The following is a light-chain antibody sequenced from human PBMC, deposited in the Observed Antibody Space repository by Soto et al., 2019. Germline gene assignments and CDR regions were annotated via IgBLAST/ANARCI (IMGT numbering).Light chain of an antibody. Sequence: QTVVTQEPSLTVSPGGTVTLTCTSSSGPVTSDSFANWFQQKPGQAPRPLIYSTTKKHSWTPARFSGSLFGGRAALTLSGVQPEDEADYYCLLYYGGAYAFGTGTKLTVL. V-gene: IGLV7-43*01. CDR1: SGPVTSDSF. CDR3: LLYYGGAYA. J-gene: IGLJ1*01. CDR2: STT.